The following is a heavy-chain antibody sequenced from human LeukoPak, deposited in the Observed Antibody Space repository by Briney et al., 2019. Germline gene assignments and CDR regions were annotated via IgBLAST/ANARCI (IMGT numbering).Heavy chain of an antibody. CDR2: IYYSGST. J-gene: IGHJ3*02. CDR3: ARELPPGSSGWYELGAFDI. D-gene: IGHD6-19*01. Sequence: SETLSLTCTVSGGSISSYYWSWIRQPPGKGLEWIGCIYYSGSTNYNPSLKSRVTISVDTSKNQFSLKLSSVTAADTAVYYCARELPPGSSGWYELGAFDIWGQGTMVTVSS. CDR1: GGSISSYY. V-gene: IGHV4-59*01.